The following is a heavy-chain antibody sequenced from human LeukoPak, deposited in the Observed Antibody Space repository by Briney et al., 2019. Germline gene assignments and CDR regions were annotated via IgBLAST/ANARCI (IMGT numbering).Heavy chain of an antibody. Sequence: PSETLSLTCTVSGGSISSGSYYWNWIRQPAGKGLEWIGRIYTSGSTTYNLSLKSRVTISVDTSKNQFSLKLSSVTAADTAVYYCARGTYYYDSSGYGNYDSYYMDVWGKGITVTISS. V-gene: IGHV4-61*02. D-gene: IGHD3-22*01. J-gene: IGHJ6*03. CDR1: GGSISSGSYY. CDR2: IYTSGST. CDR3: ARGTYYYDSSGYGNYDSYYMDV.